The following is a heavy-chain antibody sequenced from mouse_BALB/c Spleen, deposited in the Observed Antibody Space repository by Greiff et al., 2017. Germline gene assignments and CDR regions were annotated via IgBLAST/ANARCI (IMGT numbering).Heavy chain of an antibody. V-gene: IGHV14-3*02. Sequence: EVQLQQSGAELVKPGASVKLSCTASGFNIKDTYMHWVKQRPEQGLEWIGRIDPANGNTKYDPKFQGKATITADTSSNTAYLQLSSLTSEDTAVYYCARDYYGYDYAMDYWGQGTSVTVSS. CDR3: ARDYYGYDYAMDY. CDR2: IDPANGNT. D-gene: IGHD1-2*01. CDR1: GFNIKDTY. J-gene: IGHJ4*01.